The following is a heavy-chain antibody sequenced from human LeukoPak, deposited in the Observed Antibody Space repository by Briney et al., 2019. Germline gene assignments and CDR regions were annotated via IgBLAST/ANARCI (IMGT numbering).Heavy chain of an antibody. CDR1: GYTFTSYG. J-gene: IGHJ4*02. V-gene: IGHV1-18*01. D-gene: IGHD3-3*01. CDR3: ARCRRDYDFWSGYLTFDY. Sequence: LWASVKVSCKASGYTFTSYGISWVRQAPGQGLEWMGWISAYNGNTNYAQKLQGRVTMTTDTSTSTAYMELSSLKSDDTAVYYCARCRRDYDFWSGYLTFDYWGQGTLVTVSS. CDR2: ISAYNGNT.